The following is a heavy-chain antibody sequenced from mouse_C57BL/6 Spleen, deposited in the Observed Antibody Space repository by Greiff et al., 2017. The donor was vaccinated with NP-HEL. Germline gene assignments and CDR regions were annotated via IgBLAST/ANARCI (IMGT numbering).Heavy chain of an antibody. D-gene: IGHD1-1*01. Sequence: VQLQQSGAELMKPGASVKLSCKATGYTFTGYWIEWVKQRPGHGLEWLGEILPGSGSNYYNEKFKGKATFTADTSSNTAYMQLTSLTTEDSAIYYCARHGSSYDFDCWGQGTTLTVAS. CDR2: ILPGSGSN. J-gene: IGHJ2*01. V-gene: IGHV1-9*01. CDR3: ARHGSSYDFDC. CDR1: GYTFTGYW.